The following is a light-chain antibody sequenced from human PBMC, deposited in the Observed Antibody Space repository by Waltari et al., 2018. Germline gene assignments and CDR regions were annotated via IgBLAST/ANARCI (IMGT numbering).Light chain of an antibody. V-gene: IGKV1-5*03. J-gene: IGKJ2*01. CDR1: QSISGW. CDR2: EAS. CDR3: QQYYISPYT. Sequence: DIQMTQSPSTLSASVRDRVTITCRASQSISGWLAWYQQKPGKAPKVLIYEASSLESGFSSRFSGSGFGTEFTLTISSLQPDDSATYYCQQYYISPYTFGQGTKLEIK.